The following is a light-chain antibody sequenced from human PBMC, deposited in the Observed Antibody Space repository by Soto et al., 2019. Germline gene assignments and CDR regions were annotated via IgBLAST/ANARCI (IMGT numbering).Light chain of an antibody. CDR3: AAWDDSLNGVV. Sequence: QSVLTQPPSASGTPGQRVTISCSGSSSNIGSDAVNWYQRFPGTAPKLLIYSNNERPSGVPARFSGSTSGTSASLAISGLQSEDEADYYCAAWDDSLNGVVFGGGTKLTVL. J-gene: IGLJ2*01. V-gene: IGLV1-44*01. CDR2: SNN. CDR1: SSNIGSDA.